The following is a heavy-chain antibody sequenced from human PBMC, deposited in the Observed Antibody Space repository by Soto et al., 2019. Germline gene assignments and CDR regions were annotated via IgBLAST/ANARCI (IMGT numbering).Heavy chain of an antibody. Sequence: SETLSLTCTVSGGSISSYYWSWIRQPPGKGLEWIGYIYYSGSTNYNPSLKSRVTISVDTSKNQFSLKLGSVTAADTAVYYCARSGSPDDSSGYYLFDYWGQGTLVTVSS. D-gene: IGHD3-22*01. V-gene: IGHV4-59*01. CDR1: GGSISSYY. CDR2: IYYSGST. J-gene: IGHJ4*02. CDR3: ARSGSPDDSSGYYLFDY.